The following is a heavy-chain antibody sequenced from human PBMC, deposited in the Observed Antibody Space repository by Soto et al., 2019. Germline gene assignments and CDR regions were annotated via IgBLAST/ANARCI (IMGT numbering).Heavy chain of an antibody. D-gene: IGHD5-18*01. J-gene: IGHJ6*02. CDR2: IIPIFGTA. CDR1: GGTFSSYA. Sequence: QVQLVQSGAEVKKPGSSVKVSCKASGGTFSSYAISWVRQAPGQGLEWMGGIIPIFGTANYAQKFQGRVTITADESTRTSDMALSSLRSEDTAVDYCATRGYSSGLNYYYGMDVWGQGTTVTVSS. CDR3: ATRGYSSGLNYYYGMDV. V-gene: IGHV1-69*01.